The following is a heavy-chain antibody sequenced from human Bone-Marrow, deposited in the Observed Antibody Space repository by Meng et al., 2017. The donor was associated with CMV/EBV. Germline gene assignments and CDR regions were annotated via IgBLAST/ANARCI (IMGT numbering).Heavy chain of an antibody. V-gene: IGHV3-30*02. J-gene: IGHJ4*02. CDR2: IRYDGSSK. CDR3: ATGHFDHRL. D-gene: IGHD3-3*02. CDR1: GFTFSSYS. Sequence: GESLKISCAASGFTFSSYSMNWVRQAPGKGLEWVAFIRYDGSSKYYADSVKGRFTISRDNSKNTLYLQMTSLRAEDTAVYYCATGHFDHRLWGQGTLVTVSS.